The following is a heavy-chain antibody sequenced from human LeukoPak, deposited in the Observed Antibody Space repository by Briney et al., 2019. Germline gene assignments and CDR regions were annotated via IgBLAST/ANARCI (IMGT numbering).Heavy chain of an antibody. D-gene: IGHD6-13*01. V-gene: IGHV3-49*03. J-gene: IGHJ4*02. CDR3: SRDRGIAYPSSWRGGLYNFAY. CDR2: IRSKGYGGTI. Sequence: PGVSLRLSCAAWGFTFGDYAMSWFRQAPGKGLEGVGVIRSKGYGGTIEYAACVKGRVNITSDDSSIMAYLQMDSLKIEDTAVYYCSRDRGIAYPSSWRGGLYNFAYWGQATLVTVSS. CDR1: GFTFGDYA.